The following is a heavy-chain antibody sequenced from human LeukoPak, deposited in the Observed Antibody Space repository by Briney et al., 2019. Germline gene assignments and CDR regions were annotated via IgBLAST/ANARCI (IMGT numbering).Heavy chain of an antibody. Sequence: SETLSLTCTVSGGSISNYYWSWIRQPAGKGLEWIGRIYTSGSTNYNPSLKSRVTMSVDTSKNQFSLKLNSVTAADTAVYYCARLRKNDYVWGSYRRKYYFDYWGQGTLVTVSS. CDR2: IYTSGST. CDR3: ARLRKNDYVWGSYRRKYYFDY. V-gene: IGHV4-4*07. D-gene: IGHD3-16*02. J-gene: IGHJ4*02. CDR1: GGSISNYY.